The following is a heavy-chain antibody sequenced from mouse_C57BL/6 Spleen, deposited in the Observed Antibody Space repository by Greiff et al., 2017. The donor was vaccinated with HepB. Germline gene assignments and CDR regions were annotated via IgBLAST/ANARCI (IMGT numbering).Heavy chain of an antibody. J-gene: IGHJ4*01. CDR2: INPNNGGT. Sequence: VQLQQSGPELVKPGASVKISCKASGYTFTDYYMNWVKQSHGKSLEWIGDINPNNGGTSYNQKFKGKATLTVDKSSSTAYMELRSLTSEDSAVYYCARGGLRREGYAMDYWGQGTSVTVSS. V-gene: IGHV1-26*01. CDR1: GYTFTDYY. CDR3: ARGGLRREGYAMDY. D-gene: IGHD2-4*01.